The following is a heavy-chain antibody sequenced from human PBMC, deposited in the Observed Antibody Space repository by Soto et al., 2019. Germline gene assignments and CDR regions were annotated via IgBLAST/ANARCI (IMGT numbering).Heavy chain of an antibody. CDR3: AAGEAAGSPGAFDI. V-gene: IGHV5-51*01. CDR2: IHPSDSNT. D-gene: IGHD3-16*01. CDR1: GYIFTSRW. J-gene: IGHJ3*02. Sequence: PGESLKISCEGSGYIFTSRWIGWVRQMPGKGLECLGFIHPSDSNTKYSPAFEGQVTISADKSISTAYLQWSRLKASDTAMYYCAAGEAAGSPGAFDIWGQGTMVTVSS.